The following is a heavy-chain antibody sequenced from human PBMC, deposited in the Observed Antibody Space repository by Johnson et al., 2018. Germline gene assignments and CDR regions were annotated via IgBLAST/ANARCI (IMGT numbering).Heavy chain of an antibody. CDR1: GFTFSDYY. CDR2: ISPSGSSA. J-gene: IGHJ6*03. CDR3: ARSRTSPYYFYYMDV. D-gene: IGHD6-6*01. Sequence: QVQLVESGGGLVKPGGSLRLSCAASGFTFSDYYMSWIRQAPGKGLEWLSYISPSGSSAYYADSVKGRLTISRDNARNSLYLQMNSLRAEDTAVYYCARSRTSPYYFYYMDVWGKGTTVTVSS. V-gene: IGHV3-11*04.